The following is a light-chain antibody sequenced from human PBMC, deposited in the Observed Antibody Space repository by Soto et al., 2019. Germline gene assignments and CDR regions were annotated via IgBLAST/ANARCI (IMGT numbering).Light chain of an antibody. CDR3: QQYGNAPST. V-gene: IGKV3-20*01. Sequence: EIVMTQSPVTLSLSPGERATISCRASQRGRSHLDWFQQKPGKAPRLLIDCAFHRVTGSPVRFSGSGSGTDFTLTSSRLEPEDFAVYYCQQYGNAPSTFGQGTKVDIK. CDR2: CAF. J-gene: IGKJ1*01. CDR1: QRGRSH.